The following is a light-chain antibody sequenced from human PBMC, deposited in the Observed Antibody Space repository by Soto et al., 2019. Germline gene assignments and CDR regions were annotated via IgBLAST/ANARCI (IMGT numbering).Light chain of an antibody. CDR2: AAS. CDR1: QGISNY. V-gene: IGKV1-27*01. CDR3: QPSYSSPYP. Sequence: DIQMTQSPSSLSASVGDRVTITCRASQGISNYLAWYQQKPGKVPKLLIYAASTLQSGVPSRFSGSGSGTDFTITISSLQPEDVATYYCQPSYSSPYPFCLGTQVQIK. J-gene: IGKJ2*01.